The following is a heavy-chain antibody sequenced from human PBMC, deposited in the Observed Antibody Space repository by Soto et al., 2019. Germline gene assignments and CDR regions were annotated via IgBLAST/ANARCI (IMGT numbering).Heavy chain of an antibody. D-gene: IGHD4-17*01. J-gene: IGHJ3*02. CDR3: ARGFYGDYVVFAADAFDI. CDR1: GGSFSGYY. CDR2: INHSGST. Sequence: SETLSLTCAVYGGSFSGYYWSWIRQPPGKGLEWIGEINHSGSTNYNPSLKSRVTISVDTSKNQFSLKLSSVTAADTAVYYCARGFYGDYVVFAADAFDIWGQGTMVTVSS. V-gene: IGHV4-34*01.